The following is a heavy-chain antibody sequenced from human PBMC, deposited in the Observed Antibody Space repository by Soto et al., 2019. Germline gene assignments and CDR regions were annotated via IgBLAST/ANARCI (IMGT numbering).Heavy chain of an antibody. D-gene: IGHD6-25*01. J-gene: IGHJ6*02. CDR1: GYTFTGYY. CDR3: AAADEYYYYGMDV. V-gene: IGHV1-2*02. CDR2: INPNSGGT. Sequence: ASVKVSCKASGYTFTGYYMHWVRQAPGQGLEWMGWINPNSGGTNYAQKFQGRVTMTRDTSISTAYMELSRLRSDDTAVYYCAAADEYYYYGMDVWGQGTTVTVSS.